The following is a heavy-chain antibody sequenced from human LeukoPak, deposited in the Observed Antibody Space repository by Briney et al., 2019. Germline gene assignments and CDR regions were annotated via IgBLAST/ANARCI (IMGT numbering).Heavy chain of an antibody. V-gene: IGHV3-30*04. CDR3: SRGTYFDY. J-gene: IGHJ4*02. CDR1: GFTFSSYA. D-gene: IGHD2-15*01. CDR2: ISYDGSNK. Sequence: GGSLRLSCAASGFTFSSYAMHWVRQAPGKGLEWVVVISYDGSNKYYADSVKGRFTISRDNSKNTLYLQMNSLRAEDTAVYCSSRGTYFDYWGQGTLVTVSS.